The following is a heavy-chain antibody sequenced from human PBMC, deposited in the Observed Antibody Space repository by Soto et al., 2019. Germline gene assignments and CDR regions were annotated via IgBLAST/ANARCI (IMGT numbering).Heavy chain of an antibody. V-gene: IGHV3-30-3*01. CDR1: GFTFSSYA. D-gene: IGHD4-17*01. CDR2: ISYDGSNK. J-gene: IGHJ4*02. CDR3: ARVGRLHYFDY. Sequence: SGGGVVQPGRSLRLSCAASGFTFSSYAMHWVRQAPGKGLEWVAVISYDGSNKYYADSVKGRFTISRDNSKNTLFLQMNSLRAEDTAVYYCARVGRLHYFDYWGQGTLGTVSS.